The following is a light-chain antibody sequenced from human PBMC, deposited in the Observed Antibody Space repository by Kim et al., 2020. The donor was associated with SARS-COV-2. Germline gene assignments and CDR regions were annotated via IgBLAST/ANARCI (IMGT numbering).Light chain of an antibody. J-gene: IGKJ2*01. CDR3: QHYGSSSYT. CDR1: QSVSSSY. Sequence: EIVLTQSPGTLSLSPGDRATLSCRASQSVSSSYLAWYQQKPGQGPRLLIYGASSRATGIPDRFSGGGSGTDFTLTISRLDPEDFAVYYCQHYGSSSYTFGQGTKLEI. CDR2: GAS. V-gene: IGKV3-20*01.